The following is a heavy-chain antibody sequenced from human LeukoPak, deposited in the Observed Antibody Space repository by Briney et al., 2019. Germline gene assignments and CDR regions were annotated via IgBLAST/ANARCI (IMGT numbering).Heavy chain of an antibody. CDR3: AKGHVPLFDY. D-gene: IGHD2-2*01. CDR1: GFTFSSYG. Sequence: PGGSLRLSCAASGFTFSSYGMHWARQAPGKGLEWVAVISYDGSNKYYADSVKGRFTISRDNSKNTLYLQMNSLRAEDTAVYYCAKGHVPLFDYWGQGTLVTVSS. V-gene: IGHV3-30*18. J-gene: IGHJ4*02. CDR2: ISYDGSNK.